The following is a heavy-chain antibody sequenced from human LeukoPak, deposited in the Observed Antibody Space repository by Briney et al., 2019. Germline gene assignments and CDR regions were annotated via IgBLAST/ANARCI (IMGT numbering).Heavy chain of an antibody. D-gene: IGHD4-23*01. CDR1: GGSISSSSYY. Sequence: SETLSLTCTVSGGSISSSSYYWGWIRQPPGKGLEWIGSIYYSGSTYYNPSLKSRVTISVDTSKNQFSLKLSSVTAADTAVYYCARDHGWEPPDVWGKGTTVTVSS. CDR3: ARDHGWEPPDV. J-gene: IGHJ6*04. CDR2: IYYSGST. V-gene: IGHV4-39*07.